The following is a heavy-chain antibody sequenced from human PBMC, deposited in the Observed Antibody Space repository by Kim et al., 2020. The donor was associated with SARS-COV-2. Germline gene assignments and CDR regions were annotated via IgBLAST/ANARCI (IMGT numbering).Heavy chain of an antibody. CDR1: GFTLSDYY. J-gene: IGHJ6*02. CDR2: ISSSGNTI. CDR3: ARDMGSGNYYTRYYQYYGMDV. D-gene: IGHD3-10*01. Sequence: GGSLRLSCAASGFTLSDYYMSWIRQAPGKGLEWVSYISSSGNTIYYADSVKGRFTISRDNAKNSLYLQMKSLRGEDTAVYYCARDMGSGNYYTRYYQYYGMDVWRQGTTVTVSS. V-gene: IGHV3-11*01.